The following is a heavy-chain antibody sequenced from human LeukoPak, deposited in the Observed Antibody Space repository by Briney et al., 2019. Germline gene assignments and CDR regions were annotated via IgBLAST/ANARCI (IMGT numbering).Heavy chain of an antibody. CDR1: GGTFSSYA. J-gene: IGHJ4*02. V-gene: IGHV1-69*13. Sequence: SVKVSCKASGGTFSSYAISWVRQAPGQGLEWMGGIIPIFGTANYAQKFQGRVTITADESTSTAYMELSSLRSEDTAVYYCATHGLGYCSSTSCYHYWGQGTLVTVSS. CDR3: ATHGLGYCSSTSCYHY. CDR2: IIPIFGTA. D-gene: IGHD2-2*01.